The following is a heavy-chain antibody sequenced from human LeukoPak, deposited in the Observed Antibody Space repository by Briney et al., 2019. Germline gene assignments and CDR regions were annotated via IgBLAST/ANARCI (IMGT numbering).Heavy chain of an antibody. J-gene: IGHJ4*02. CDR3: ARRKAVQYYDFWSGYRTAYYFDY. CDR2: INHSGST. Sequence: SETLSLTCAVYGGSFSGYYWSWIRQPPGKGLEWIGEINHSGSTNYNPSLKSRVTISVDTSKNQFSLKLSSVTAADTAVYYCARRKAVQYYDFWSGYRTAYYFDYWGQGTLVIVSS. D-gene: IGHD3-3*01. CDR1: GGSFSGYY. V-gene: IGHV4-34*01.